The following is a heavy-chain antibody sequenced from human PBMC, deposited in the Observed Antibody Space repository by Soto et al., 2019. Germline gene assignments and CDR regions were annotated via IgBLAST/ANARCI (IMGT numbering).Heavy chain of an antibody. J-gene: IGHJ3*02. Sequence: SVKVSCKASGYTFPSYRISWLRQAPGQGLEWMGWISAYNGNTNYAQKLQGRVTMTTDTSTSTAYMELRSLRSDDTAVYYCARWYSSSWYPDDAFDIWGQGTMVTVSS. CDR2: ISAYNGNT. D-gene: IGHD6-13*01. CDR1: GYTFPSYR. V-gene: IGHV1-18*01. CDR3: ARWYSSSWYPDDAFDI.